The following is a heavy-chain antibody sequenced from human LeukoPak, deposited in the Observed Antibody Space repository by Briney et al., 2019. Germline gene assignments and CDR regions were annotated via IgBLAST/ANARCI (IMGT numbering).Heavy chain of an antibody. D-gene: IGHD2-2*01. Sequence: GGSLRLSCAASGFTFSSYSMNWVRQAPGKGLEWVSYISSSSSTIYYADSVKGRFTISRDNAKNPLYLQMNSLRAEDTAVYYCARDGIVVVPAAMSIYYYMDVWGKGTTVTVSS. CDR1: GFTFSSYS. CDR3: ARDGIVVVPAAMSIYYYMDV. J-gene: IGHJ6*03. CDR2: ISSSSSTI. V-gene: IGHV3-48*01.